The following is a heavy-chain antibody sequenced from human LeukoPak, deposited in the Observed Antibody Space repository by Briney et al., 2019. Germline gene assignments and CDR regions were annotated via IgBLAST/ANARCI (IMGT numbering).Heavy chain of an antibody. V-gene: IGHV4-59*01. CDR2: IYYSGNT. CDR1: GGSIRSYY. J-gene: IGHJ1*01. Sequence: PSETLSLTCTVSGGSIRSYYWNWIRQPPGKGLEWIGYIYYSGNTNYNPSLKSRVTISVDTSKNQFSLKLSSVTAADTAVYYCATDNSYGSGSYYRRGYFQHWGQGTLVTVSS. CDR3: ATDNSYGSGSYYRRGYFQH. D-gene: IGHD3-10*01.